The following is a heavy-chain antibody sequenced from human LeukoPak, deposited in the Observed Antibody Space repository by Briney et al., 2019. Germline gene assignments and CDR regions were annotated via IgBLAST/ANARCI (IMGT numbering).Heavy chain of an antibody. CDR1: GFTFSSYG. V-gene: IGHV3-30*18. CDR2: ISYDGSNK. Sequence: PGGSLRLSCAASGFTFSSYGMHWVRRAPGKGLEWVAVISYDGSNKYYADSVKGRFTISRDNSKNTLYLQMNSLRAEDTAVYYCAKFESDAFDIWGQGTMVTVSS. CDR3: AKFESDAFDI. J-gene: IGHJ3*02.